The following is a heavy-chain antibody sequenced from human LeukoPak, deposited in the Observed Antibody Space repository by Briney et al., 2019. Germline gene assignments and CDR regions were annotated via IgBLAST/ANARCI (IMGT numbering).Heavy chain of an antibody. CDR1: GFTFGDYA. D-gene: IGHD6-19*01. J-gene: IGHJ3*02. CDR2: IRSKAYGGTT. V-gene: IGHV3-49*04. CDR3: TRDLFGSGWYSSAFDI. Sequence: PGRSLRLSCTASGFTFGDYAMSWVRQAPGKGLEWVGFIRSKAYGGTTEYAASVKGRFTISRDDSKSIAYLQMNSLKTEDTAVYYCTRDLFGSGWYSSAFDIWGQGTMVTVSS.